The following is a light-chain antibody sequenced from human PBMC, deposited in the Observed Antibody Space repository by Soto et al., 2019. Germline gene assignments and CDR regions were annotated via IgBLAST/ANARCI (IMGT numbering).Light chain of an antibody. CDR1: QSVSSNF. CDR2: GAS. CDR3: HQYSSSPRT. J-gene: IGKJ1*01. Sequence: EIVLTQSPGTLSLSPGERVTLSCSASQSVSSNFLAWYQQKPGQAPRLLMYGASNRAAGIPDRFSGSGSGTDFTLTISRLAPEDFAVYYCHQYSSSPRTFGQGTKVDI. V-gene: IGKV3-20*01.